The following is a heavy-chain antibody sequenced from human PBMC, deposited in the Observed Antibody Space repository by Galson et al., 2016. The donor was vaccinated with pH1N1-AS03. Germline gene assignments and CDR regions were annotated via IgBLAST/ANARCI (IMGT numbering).Heavy chain of an antibody. CDR2: LSWNSGRI. D-gene: IGHD3-10*01. CDR1: GFTFDNYA. CDR3: ARSHGASGSGSYFDY. V-gene: IGHV3-9*01. Sequence: SLRLSCAASGFTFDNYAMHWVRQAPGKGLEWVSGLSWNSGRIGYADSVKGRFTIYRDNAKNSLYLQMNSLRAEDTALYYCARSHGASGSGSYFDYWGQGTLVTVSS. J-gene: IGHJ4*02.